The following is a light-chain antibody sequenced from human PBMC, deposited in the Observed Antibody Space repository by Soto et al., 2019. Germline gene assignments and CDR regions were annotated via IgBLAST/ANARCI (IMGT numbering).Light chain of an antibody. Sequence: DIQMTQSPSTLSASVGDRVTITCRASPSISDSLAWYQHKPGKAPSLLISDASTLESGVPLRFSCSRSGTEITLTNNSMQPYDFATYYCQEYHGYSRTFGRGTKVDVK. J-gene: IGKJ1*01. CDR2: DAS. CDR1: PSISDS. V-gene: IGKV1-5*01. CDR3: QEYHGYSRT.